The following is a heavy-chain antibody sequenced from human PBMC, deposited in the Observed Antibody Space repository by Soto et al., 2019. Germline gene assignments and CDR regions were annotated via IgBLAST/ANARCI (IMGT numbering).Heavy chain of an antibody. V-gene: IGHV4-39*01. D-gene: IGHD6-19*01. CDR2: IYYSGST. CDR3: AIRQWLVEKYYFDY. Sequence: QLQLQESGPGLVKPSETLSLTCTVSGDSISSSNFYWGWIRQPPGKGLEWIGSIYYSGSTYYNPSLKSRVTISVDTSKNQFSLKLSSVTAADTAVYYCAIRQWLVEKYYFDYWGQGTLVTVSS. CDR1: GDSISSSNFY. J-gene: IGHJ4*02.